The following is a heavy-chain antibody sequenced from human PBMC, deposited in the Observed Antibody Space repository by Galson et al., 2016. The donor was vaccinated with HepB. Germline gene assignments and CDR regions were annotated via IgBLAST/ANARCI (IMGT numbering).Heavy chain of an antibody. J-gene: IGHJ4*02. CDR1: GHTLTNFY. Sequence: SVKVSCKASGHTLTNFYMHWVRQAPGQGLDWMGIINPGGTSTTYAQNFQGRVALTRDTSTSTVYMELSSLRFEDTAVYYCARDERTGTFYTFDLWGQGTLVTVSS. CDR2: INPGGTST. D-gene: IGHD1-26*01. CDR3: ARDERTGTFYTFDL. V-gene: IGHV1-46*01.